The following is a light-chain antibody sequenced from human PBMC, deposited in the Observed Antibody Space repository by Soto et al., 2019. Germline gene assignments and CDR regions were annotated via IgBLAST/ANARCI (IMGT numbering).Light chain of an antibody. CDR3: SSSGGRNTLI. CDR2: GVS. J-gene: IGLJ2*01. CDR1: SSDVGGYDY. V-gene: IGLV2-14*01. Sequence: QAVLTQPASVSGSPGQSLTISCTGTSSDVGGYDYVSWYQQHPGKAPKLILFGVSNRPSGISHRFSGSKSGNTASLTISGLQADDEADYYCSSSGGRNTLIFGGGTKLTVL.